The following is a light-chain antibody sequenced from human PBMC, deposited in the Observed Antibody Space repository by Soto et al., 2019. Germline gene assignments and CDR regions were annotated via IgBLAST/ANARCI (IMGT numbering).Light chain of an antibody. J-gene: IGKJ1*01. V-gene: IGKV1-5*01. CDR3: QHYNSFSWT. CDR1: QSITIW. CDR2: DAS. Sequence: DIQMTQSPSTLSASVGDRVTITCRASQSITIWLAWYQQKPGKAPKLLIFDASNLESGVPSRISGSGSGTKFTPPIISLQPADFATYYCQHYNSFSWTFGQGTKVEIK.